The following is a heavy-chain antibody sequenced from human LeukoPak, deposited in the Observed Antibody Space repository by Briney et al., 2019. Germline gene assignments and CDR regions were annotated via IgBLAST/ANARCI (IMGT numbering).Heavy chain of an antibody. CDR2: INPSGGST. D-gene: IGHD6-19*01. CDR3: ARDATSSGWIFGWAPTPNWLDP. CDR1: GGTFSSYA. J-gene: IGHJ5*02. V-gene: IGHV1-46*01. Sequence: ASVKVSCKASGGTFSSYAISWVRQAPGQGLEWMGIINPSGGSTSYAQKLQGRVTMTTDTSTSTAYMELWSLRSDDTAVYYCARDATSSGWIFGWAPTPNWLDPWGQGTLVTVSS.